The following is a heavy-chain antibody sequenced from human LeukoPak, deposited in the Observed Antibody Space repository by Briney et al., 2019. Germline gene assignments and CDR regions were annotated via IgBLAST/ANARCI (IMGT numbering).Heavy chain of an antibody. CDR1: GYSFSSYW. V-gene: IGHV5-51*01. Sequence: GESLKISCKGSGYSFSSYWIGWVRQMPGKSLEWIGVIYPGDSDTRYSPSFHGQVTTSADKSLSTAHLQWSSLRASDTAMYYCARRVRSANWYFDLWGRGTLVTVSS. CDR2: IYPGDSDT. J-gene: IGHJ2*01. CDR3: ARRVRSANWYFDL.